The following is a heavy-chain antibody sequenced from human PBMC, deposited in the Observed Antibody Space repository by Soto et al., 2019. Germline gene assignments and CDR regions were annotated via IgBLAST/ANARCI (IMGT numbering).Heavy chain of an antibody. CDR3: ARDLGGIAVAGTGSDCYYYRDV. CDR1: GGSISSGGYY. J-gene: IGHJ6*03. Sequence: PSETLSLTCTVSGGSISSGGYYWSWIRQHPGKGLEWIGYIYYSGSTYYNPSLKSRVTISVDTSKNQFSLKLSSVTAADTAVYYCARDLGGIAVAGTGSDCYYYRDVWGKGTTVTVSS. CDR2: IYYSGST. D-gene: IGHD6-19*01. V-gene: IGHV4-31*03.